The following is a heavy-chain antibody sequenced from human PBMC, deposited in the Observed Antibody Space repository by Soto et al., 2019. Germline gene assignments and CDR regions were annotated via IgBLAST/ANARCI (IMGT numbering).Heavy chain of an antibody. D-gene: IGHD3-10*01. V-gene: IGHV4-34*01. CDR2: INHSGNT. CDR1: GGSFSGYF. CDR3: ARGITIGDAPDKNCFDS. J-gene: IGHJ5*01. Sequence: SETLSLTCAVYGGSFSGYFWTWIRQPPGKGLEWIAEINHSGNTNHNPSLKSRVAISVDTSKNQFSLKLSSVTVADTAVYYCARGITIGDAPDKNCFDSWGQGTLVTVSS.